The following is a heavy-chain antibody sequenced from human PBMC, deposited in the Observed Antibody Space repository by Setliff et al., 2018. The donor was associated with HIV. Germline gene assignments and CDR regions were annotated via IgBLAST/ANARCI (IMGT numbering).Heavy chain of an antibody. Sequence: SETLSLTCSVSGASLQSYYWSWIRQPAGKGLQWIGRIYYVGWSKHNPSLEDRVTMSVDTSNNQFSLSLRSVTAADTAIYYCARGNTGFDYWGRGSLVTVSS. CDR2: IYYVGWS. J-gene: IGHJ4*02. CDR3: ARGNTGFDY. V-gene: IGHV4-4*07. CDR1: GASLQSYY.